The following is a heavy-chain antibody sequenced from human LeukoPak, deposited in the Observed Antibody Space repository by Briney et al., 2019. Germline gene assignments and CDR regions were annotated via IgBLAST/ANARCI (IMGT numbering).Heavy chain of an antibody. CDR3: AKGSGYYYDSSGYYY. J-gene: IGHJ4*02. CDR2: ISGSGGNT. CDR1: GFSFSSYA. V-gene: IGHV3-23*01. D-gene: IGHD3-22*01. Sequence: GGSPRLSCAASGFSFSSYAMTWVRQAQGKGLEWVSAISGSGGNTYYADSVKGRFTISRDKSKNTLYLQMNSLRVEDTAVYYCAKGSGYYYDSSGYYYWGQGTLVTVSS.